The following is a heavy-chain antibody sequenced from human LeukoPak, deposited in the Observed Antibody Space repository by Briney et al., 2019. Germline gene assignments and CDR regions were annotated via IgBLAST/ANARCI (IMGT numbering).Heavy chain of an antibody. Sequence: SETLSLTCTVSGGSISSYYWSWIRQPPGKGLEWIGYIYYSGSTNYNPSLKSRVTISVDTSKNQFSLKLSSVTAADTAVYYCARVVTTVTPYYMDVWGKGTTVTVSS. D-gene: IGHD4-11*01. J-gene: IGHJ6*03. CDR3: ARVVTTVTPYYMDV. V-gene: IGHV4-59*01. CDR2: IYYSGST. CDR1: GGSISSYY.